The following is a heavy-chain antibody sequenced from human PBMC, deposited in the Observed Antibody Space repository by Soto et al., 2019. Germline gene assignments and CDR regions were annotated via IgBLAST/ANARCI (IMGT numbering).Heavy chain of an antibody. CDR3: AKDPNGDYLGAFDS. CDR1: GFDFSDYA. D-gene: IGHD4-17*01. Sequence: EVQLLESGGGLVQPGGSLRLSCTASGFDFSDYAVTWVRQAPGKGLEWVAGISGSGGVTKYADSVKGRFTISRDNFRTALYLQMNSPRAGDTAVYYCAKDPNGDYLGAFDSWGQGTMVTVSS. V-gene: IGHV3-23*01. J-gene: IGHJ3*02. CDR2: ISGSGGVT.